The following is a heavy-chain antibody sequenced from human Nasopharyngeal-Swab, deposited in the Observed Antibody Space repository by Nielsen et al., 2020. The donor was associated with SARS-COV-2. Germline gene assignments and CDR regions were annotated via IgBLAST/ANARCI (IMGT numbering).Heavy chain of an antibody. CDR1: GFIFSASA. J-gene: IGHJ4*02. Sequence: GGSLRPSFAPPGFIFSASAIPWVRQASGNGLEWVGRIGDKDHNYATTYGASVQGRFTISRDDSKNTAFLQMDSLKTEDTALYYCTTDFYFDYWGQGTLVTVSS. CDR2: IGDKDHNYAT. V-gene: IGHV3-73*01. CDR3: TTDFYFDY.